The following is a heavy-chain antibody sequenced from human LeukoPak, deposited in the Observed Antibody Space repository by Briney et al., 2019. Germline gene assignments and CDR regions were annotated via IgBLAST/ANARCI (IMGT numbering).Heavy chain of an antibody. Sequence: SETLSLTCTVSGGSISSSSYYWGWIRQPPGKGLEWIAYIYYSGSTNYNPSLKSRVTMSLDTSKNQFSLKLTSVTAADTAMYYCARGLGGASYYMDVWGKGTTVTISS. J-gene: IGHJ6*03. CDR3: ARGLGGASYYMDV. CDR2: IYYSGST. V-gene: IGHV4-61*05. D-gene: IGHD3/OR15-3a*01. CDR1: GGSISSSSYY.